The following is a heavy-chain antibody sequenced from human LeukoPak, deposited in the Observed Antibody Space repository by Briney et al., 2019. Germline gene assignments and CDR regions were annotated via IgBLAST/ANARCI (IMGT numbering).Heavy chain of an antibody. CDR2: IYYSGGT. V-gene: IGHV4-61*01. Sequence: KPSETLSLTCTVSGGSVSSGSYYWSWIRQPPGKGLEWIGYIYYSGGTNYNPSHKSRVTISVDTSKNQFSLKLSSVTAADTAVYYCARLNSGYDIRFDYWGQGTLVTVSS. J-gene: IGHJ4*02. CDR3: ARLNSGYDIRFDY. CDR1: GGSVSSGSYY. D-gene: IGHD5-12*01.